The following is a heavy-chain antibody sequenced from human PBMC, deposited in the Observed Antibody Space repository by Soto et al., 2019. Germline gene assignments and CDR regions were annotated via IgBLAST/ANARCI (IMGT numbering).Heavy chain of an antibody. Sequence: GESLKISCAASGFTFSSYGMHWVRQAPGKGLEWVAVISYDGSNKYYADSVKGRFTISRDNSKNTLYLQMNSLRAEDTAVYYCAKDLFTAITIFGVVIRESGDAFDIWGQGTMVTVSS. CDR1: GFTFSSYG. J-gene: IGHJ3*02. V-gene: IGHV3-30*18. CDR2: ISYDGSNK. CDR3: AKDLFTAITIFGVVIRESGDAFDI. D-gene: IGHD3-3*01.